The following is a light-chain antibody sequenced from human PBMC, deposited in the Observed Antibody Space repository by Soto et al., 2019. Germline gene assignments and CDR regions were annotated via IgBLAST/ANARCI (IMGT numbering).Light chain of an antibody. V-gene: IGKV4-1*01. CDR1: QSVLYSSNNKNY. CDR3: QHYYTTPLT. CDR2: WAS. J-gene: IGKJ4*01. Sequence: DIVMTQSPDSLAVSLGERATINCKSSQSVLYSSNNKNYLAWYQQTPGQPPKLLIYWASTRESGVPDRFSGSGSGTDFTLTISSLQAEDVAVYYCQHYYTTPLTFGGGTKVEIK.